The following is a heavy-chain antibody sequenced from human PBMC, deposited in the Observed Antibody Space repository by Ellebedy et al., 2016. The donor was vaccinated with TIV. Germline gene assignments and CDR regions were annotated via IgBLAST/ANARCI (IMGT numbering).Heavy chain of an antibody. CDR2: IYDSGST. J-gene: IGHJ6*02. CDR3: ARHMVRIRLGMDV. D-gene: IGHD3-10*01. Sequence: SETLSLTCTVSGGSINNYYWTWLRQPPGKELEWLGYIYDSGSTKYNPSLESRVTMSVDTSKTQFSLKLTSVTAADTAVYYCARHMVRIRLGMDVWGQGTTVIVSS. V-gene: IGHV4-59*08. CDR1: GGSINNYY.